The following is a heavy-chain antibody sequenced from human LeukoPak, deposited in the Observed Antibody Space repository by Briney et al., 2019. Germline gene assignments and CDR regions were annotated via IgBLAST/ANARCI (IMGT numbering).Heavy chain of an antibody. CDR1: GFTFSSYA. Sequence: GGSLRLSCAASGFTFSSYAVSWVRQAPGKGLEWVSAISGSGGSTYYADSVKGRFTISRDNSKNTLYLQMNSLRAEDTAVYYCAKCWGARVPRVTWFDPWGQGTLVTVSS. CDR2: ISGSGGST. V-gene: IGHV3-23*01. D-gene: IGHD7-27*01. J-gene: IGHJ5*02. CDR3: AKCWGARVPRVTWFDP.